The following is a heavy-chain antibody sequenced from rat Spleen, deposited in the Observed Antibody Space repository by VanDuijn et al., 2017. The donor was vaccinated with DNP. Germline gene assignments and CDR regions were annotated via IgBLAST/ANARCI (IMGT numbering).Heavy chain of an antibody. CDR3: ARSEPHY. D-gene: IGHD3-4*01. Sequence: EAQLQESGPGLVKPSTSLSLTRSVTGYSLTSTYWGWIRKFPGNKMEWIGHISYSGDTTYNPSLESRISITRDTSKNRFFLQLNPVTTEDTATYYCARSEPHYWGQGVMVTVSS. CDR1: GYSLTSTY. CDR2: ISYSGDT. V-gene: IGHV3-1*01. J-gene: IGHJ2*01.